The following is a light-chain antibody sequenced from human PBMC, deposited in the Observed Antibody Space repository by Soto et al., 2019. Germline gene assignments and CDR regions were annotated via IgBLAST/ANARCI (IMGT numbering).Light chain of an antibody. CDR1: QSISTY. CDR2: DVS. J-gene: IGKJ2*01. CDR3: QQRSNWPMYT. V-gene: IGKV3-11*01. Sequence: EIVLTQSPATLSLSPGERVTLSCRASQSISTYLAWYQQKPGQPPRLLIYDVSNRATGIPARFSGSGSGTDFTLTISSLEPEDFAVYYCQQRSNWPMYTFGQGTKLEIK.